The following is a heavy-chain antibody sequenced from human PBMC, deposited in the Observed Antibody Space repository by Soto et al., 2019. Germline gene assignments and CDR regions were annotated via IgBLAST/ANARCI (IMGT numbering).Heavy chain of an antibody. CDR3: ARVHLGYCSSTSCYSSGAKYYYSGMDV. Sequence: SRVLLTKGQGLEWMGGIIPIFGTANYAQKFQGRVTITADESTSTAYMELSSLRSEDTAVYYCARVHLGYCSSTSCYSSGAKYYYSGMDVRGQGTTDTGSS. V-gene: IGHV1-69*01. D-gene: IGHD2-2*01. J-gene: IGHJ6*02. CDR2: IIPIFGTA.